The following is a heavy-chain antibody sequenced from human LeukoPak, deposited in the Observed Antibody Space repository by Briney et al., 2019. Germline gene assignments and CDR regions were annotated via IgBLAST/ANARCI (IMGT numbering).Heavy chain of an antibody. V-gene: IGHV4-38-2*01. CDR3: ARHYYSSSSRDY. J-gene: IGHJ4*02. CDR1: GYSISSGYY. D-gene: IGHD3-22*01. CDR2: IYYSGST. Sequence: SETLSLTCAVSGYSISSGYYWGWIRQPPGKGLEWIGSIYYSGSTYYNPSLKSRVTISVDTSKNQFSLKLSSVTAADTAVYYCARHYYSSSSRDYWGQGTLVTVSS.